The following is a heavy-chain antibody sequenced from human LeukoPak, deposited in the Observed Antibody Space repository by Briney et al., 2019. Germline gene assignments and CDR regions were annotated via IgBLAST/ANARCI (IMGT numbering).Heavy chain of an antibody. CDR1: GYTFTSYG. J-gene: IGHJ4*02. V-gene: IGHV1-18*01. CDR3: ARDPEAYCSGGSCRGPLDY. CDR2: ISAYNGNT. D-gene: IGHD2-15*01. Sequence: VASVKVSCKASGYTFTSYGISWVRQAPGQGLEWMGWISAYNGNTNYAQKLQGRVTMTTDTSTSTAYMELRGLRSDDTAVYYCARDPEAYCSGGSCRGPLDYWGQGTLVTVSS.